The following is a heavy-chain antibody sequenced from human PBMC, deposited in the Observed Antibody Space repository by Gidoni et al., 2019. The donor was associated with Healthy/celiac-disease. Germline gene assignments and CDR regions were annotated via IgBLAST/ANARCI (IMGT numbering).Heavy chain of an antibody. Sequence: EVQLVESGGGLVKPGGSLRLSCAASGFTFSNAWMNWVRQAPGKGLEWVGSIKSKTDGGTTDYAAPVKGRFTISRDDSKNTLYLQMNSLKTEDTAVYYCTTASGYCTNGVCYNNNAFDIWGQGTMVTVSS. CDR3: TTASGYCTNGVCYNNNAFDI. D-gene: IGHD2-8*01. J-gene: IGHJ3*02. V-gene: IGHV3-15*07. CDR1: GFTFSNAW. CDR2: IKSKTDGGTT.